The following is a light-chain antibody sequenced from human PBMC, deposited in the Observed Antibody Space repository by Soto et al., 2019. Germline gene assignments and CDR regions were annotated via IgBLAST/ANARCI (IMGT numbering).Light chain of an antibody. CDR3: QQYNSYSPWT. CDR1: QSVSFY. V-gene: IGKV3-11*01. CDR2: DVS. Sequence: EVVLTQSPATLSLSPGETATLSCRASQSVSFYLGWYQQKPGQAPRLLVYDVSNRATGVPARFSGSGSETDFNLTISSLGPEDFATYYCQQYNSYSPWTFGQGTKVEIK. J-gene: IGKJ1*01.